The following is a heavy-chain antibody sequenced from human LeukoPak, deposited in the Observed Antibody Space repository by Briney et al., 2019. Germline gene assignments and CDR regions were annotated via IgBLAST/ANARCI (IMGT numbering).Heavy chain of an antibody. CDR2: ISSDGGRT. CDR1: GFTFSSYA. Sequence: GGSLRLSCAASGFTFSSYAMHWVRQAPGKGLEYVSAISSDGGRTYYADSVKGRFTISRDNSKNTLYLQMSSLRAEDTAVYYCVKVASVTTFGGTFDYWGQGTLVTVSS. CDR3: VKVASVTTFGGTFDY. J-gene: IGHJ4*02. V-gene: IGHV3-64D*09. D-gene: IGHD3-16*01.